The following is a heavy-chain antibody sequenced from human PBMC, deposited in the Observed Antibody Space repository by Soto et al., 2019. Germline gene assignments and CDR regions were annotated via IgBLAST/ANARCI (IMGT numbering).Heavy chain of an antibody. Sequence: PGGSLRLSCAASGFTFSSYAMSWVRQAPGKGLEWVSAISGSGGSTYYADSVKGRFTISRDNSKNTLYLQMNSLRAEDTAVYYCANGGFSDIVLMDYSSYYYMDVWGKGTTVTVSS. CDR2: ISGSGGST. V-gene: IGHV3-23*01. J-gene: IGHJ6*03. D-gene: IGHD2-8*01. CDR1: GFTFSSYA. CDR3: ANGGFSDIVLMDYSSYYYMDV.